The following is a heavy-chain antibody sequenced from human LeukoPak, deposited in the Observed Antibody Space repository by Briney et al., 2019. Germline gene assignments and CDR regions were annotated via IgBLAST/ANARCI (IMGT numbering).Heavy chain of an antibody. CDR2: ISGSGGST. CDR3: AKRAEDSSGYYLYYFDY. Sequence: SGGPLRLSCAASGFTFSSYAMSWVRQAPGKGLEWVSSISGSGGSTYYADSVKGRFTISRANSKNTLYLQMNSLRAEDTAVYYCAKRAEDSSGYYLYYFDYWGQGTLVTVSS. D-gene: IGHD3-22*01. CDR1: GFTFSSYA. V-gene: IGHV3-23*01. J-gene: IGHJ4*02.